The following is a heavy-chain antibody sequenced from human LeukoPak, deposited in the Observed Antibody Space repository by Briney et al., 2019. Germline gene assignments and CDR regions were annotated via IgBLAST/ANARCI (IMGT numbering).Heavy chain of an antibody. CDR1: GFTFSSYS. CDR2: ISSGGTFM. V-gene: IGHV3-21*01. CDR3: AREPTGDY. J-gene: IGHJ4*02. D-gene: IGHD1-1*01. Sequence: GGSLRLSCAASGFTFSSYSINWVRQAPGKGLEWVSSISSGGTFMYYADAVKGRFTISRDNAKKPVFLQMNSLRAEDSAVYYCAREPTGDYWGQGMLVTVSS.